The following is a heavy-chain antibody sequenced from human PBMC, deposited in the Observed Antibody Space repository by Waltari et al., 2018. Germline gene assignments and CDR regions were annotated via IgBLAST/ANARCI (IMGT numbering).Heavy chain of an antibody. V-gene: IGHV3-48*01. CDR2: ISSSSSTK. CDR3: ARDSSDDMVQGVNDAFDI. CDR1: GLTFSSYS. Sequence: EVQLVESGGGLVQPGGSLRLSCAASGLTFSSYSMIWVRQAPGKGLEWVSYISSSSSTKYYADAVKGRFTISRDNAKNSLYLQMNSLRAEDTAVYYCARDSSDDMVQGVNDAFDIWGQGTMVTVSS. J-gene: IGHJ3*02. D-gene: IGHD3-10*01.